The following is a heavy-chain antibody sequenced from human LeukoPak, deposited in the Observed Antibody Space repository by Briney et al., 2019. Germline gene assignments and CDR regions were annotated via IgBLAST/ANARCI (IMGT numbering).Heavy chain of an antibody. Sequence: SETLSLTCTVSGGSISSYYWSWIRQPAGKGLEWIGRIYTSGSTNYNPSLKSRVTMSVDTSKNQFSLKLSSVTAADTAVYYCARDFGVEMASPFDPWGQGTLVTVSS. V-gene: IGHV4-4*07. J-gene: IGHJ5*02. CDR2: IYTSGST. CDR3: ARDFGVEMASPFDP. CDR1: GGSISSYY. D-gene: IGHD5-24*01.